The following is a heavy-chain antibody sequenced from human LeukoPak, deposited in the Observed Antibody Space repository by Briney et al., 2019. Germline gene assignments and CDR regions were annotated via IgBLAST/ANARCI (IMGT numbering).Heavy chain of an antibody. J-gene: IGHJ4*02. D-gene: IGHD6-19*01. Sequence: PGGSLRLSCAASGFTFSSYGMHWVRQAPGKGLEWVAFIRYDGSNKYYADSVKGRFTISRDNSKNTLYLQMNSLRAEDTAVYYCAKSTPTRLAVAGPRYYFDYWGQGTLVTVSS. CDR1: GFTFSSYG. CDR2: IRYDGSNK. CDR3: AKSTPTRLAVAGPRYYFDY. V-gene: IGHV3-30*02.